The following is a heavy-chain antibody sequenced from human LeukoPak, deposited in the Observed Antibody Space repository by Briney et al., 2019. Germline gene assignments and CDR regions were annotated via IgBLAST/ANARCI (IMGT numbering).Heavy chain of an antibody. CDR1: GFTFSGYW. CDR3: AKGRDYGDF. J-gene: IGHJ4*02. V-gene: IGHV3-7*01. CDR2: INQDGREK. Sequence: GGSLTLSCTVSGFTFSGYWMTWVCQVPGKGLQWVANINQDGREKYYMDSMKGRLNISRDNTENSVFLQLTSLRPEDTGIYFCAKGRDYGDFWGQGTLVAVSS.